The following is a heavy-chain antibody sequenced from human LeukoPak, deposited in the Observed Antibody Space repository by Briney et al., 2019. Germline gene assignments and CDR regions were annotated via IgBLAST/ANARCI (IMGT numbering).Heavy chain of an antibody. Sequence: PSETLSLTCTVSGGSISSSSYYWGWIRQPPGKGLEWIGEIYQSGSTNYNPSLKTRVTISLDKSKNHFSLRLTSVTAADTAVYYCARNGDHCIDVWGKGTTVTVSS. CDR3: ARNGDHCIDV. CDR1: GGSISSSSYY. V-gene: IGHV4-39*07. J-gene: IGHJ6*03. D-gene: IGHD2-8*01. CDR2: IYQSGST.